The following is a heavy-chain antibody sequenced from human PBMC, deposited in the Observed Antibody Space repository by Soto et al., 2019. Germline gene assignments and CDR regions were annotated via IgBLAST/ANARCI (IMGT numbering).Heavy chain of an antibody. CDR3: ARGRDGYNSYYFDY. CDR1: GGTFSSYA. CDR2: IIPIFGTA. J-gene: IGHJ4*02. Sequence: EASVKVSCKASGGTFSSYAISWVRQAPGQGLEWMGGIIPIFGTANYAQKFQGRVTITADKSTSTAYMELSSLRSEDTAVYYCARGRDGYNSYYFDYWGQGTLVTVSS. D-gene: IGHD5-12*01. V-gene: IGHV1-69*06.